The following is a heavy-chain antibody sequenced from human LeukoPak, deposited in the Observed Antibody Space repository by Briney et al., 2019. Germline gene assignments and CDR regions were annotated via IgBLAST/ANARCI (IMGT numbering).Heavy chain of an antibody. CDR3: AKAAGYGSGSYSDY. D-gene: IGHD3-10*01. CDR1: GFTFEEYA. CDR2: ISWNSGNI. V-gene: IGHV3-9*01. J-gene: IGHJ4*02. Sequence: PGGSLRLSCAASGFTFEEYAMHWVRQAPGKGLEWVSGISWNSGNIGYADSVKGRFTISRDNAKNSLYLQMNSLRAEDTALYYCAKAAGYGSGSYSDYWGQGTLVTVSS.